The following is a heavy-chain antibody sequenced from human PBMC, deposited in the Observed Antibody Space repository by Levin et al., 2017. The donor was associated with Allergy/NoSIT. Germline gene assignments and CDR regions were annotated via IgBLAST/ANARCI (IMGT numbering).Heavy chain of an antibody. J-gene: IGHJ4*02. CDR2: IYYSGST. CDR1: GGSIRSSSYY. D-gene: IGHD2-2*01. V-gene: IGHV4-39*01. Sequence: SQTLSLTCTVSGGSIRSSSYYWGWIRQPPGKGLEWIGSIYYSGSTYYNPSLKSRVTISVDTSKNQFSLKLSSVTAADTAVYYCATLVVPAAMPSDYWGQGTLVTVSS. CDR3: ATLVVPAAMPSDY.